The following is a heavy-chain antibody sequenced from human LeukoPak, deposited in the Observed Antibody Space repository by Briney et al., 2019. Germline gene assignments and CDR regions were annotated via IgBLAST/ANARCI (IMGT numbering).Heavy chain of an antibody. CDR1: GFTVSSNY. D-gene: IGHD5-18*01. Sequence: GGSLRLSCAASGFTVSSNYMSWVRQAPGKGLEWVSIIYRDDRTFYADSVKDRFTISRDNSKKTLFLQMNSLRAEDTAVYYCARDLGSYVDSWGHGTLVTVSS. V-gene: IGHV3-66*01. CDR3: ARDLGSYVDS. J-gene: IGHJ5*01. CDR2: IYRDDRT.